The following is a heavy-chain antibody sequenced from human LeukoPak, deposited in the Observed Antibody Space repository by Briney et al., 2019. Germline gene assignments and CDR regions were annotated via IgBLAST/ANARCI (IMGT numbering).Heavy chain of an antibody. V-gene: IGHV4-59*08. CDR3: ARVPRFGEEEVY. Sequence: SETLSLTCTVSGGSISSYYWSWIRQPPGKGLEWIGYIYYSGSTNYNPSLKSRVTISVDKSKNQFSLKLSSVTAADTAVYYCARVPRFGEEEVYWGQGTLVTVSS. CDR1: GGSISSYY. J-gene: IGHJ4*02. D-gene: IGHD3-10*01. CDR2: IYYSGST.